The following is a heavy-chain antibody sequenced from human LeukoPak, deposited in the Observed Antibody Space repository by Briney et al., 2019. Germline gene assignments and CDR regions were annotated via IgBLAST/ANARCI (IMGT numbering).Heavy chain of an antibody. CDR1: GYSFTRYW. CDR2: IDPSDSYT. V-gene: IGHV5-10-1*01. Sequence: PGESLKISCEGSGYSFTRYWISWVRQMPGEGLEWMGKIDPSDSYTNYSPSFQGHVTISVDKSISPAYLQWSSLKASDTAMYYCARHGASADYCFDYWGLGTLVTVSS. CDR3: ARHGASADYCFDY. D-gene: IGHD4-11*01. J-gene: IGHJ4*02.